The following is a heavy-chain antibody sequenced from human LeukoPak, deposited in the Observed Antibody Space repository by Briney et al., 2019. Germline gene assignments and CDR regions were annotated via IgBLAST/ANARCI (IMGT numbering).Heavy chain of an antibody. CDR1: GLTFSDYW. CDR3: AKAPDRYSGSFYYFDY. V-gene: IGHV3-74*01. J-gene: IGHJ4*02. D-gene: IGHD1-26*01. Sequence: GGSLRLSCAVSGLTFSDYWMHRVRQAPGKGLVWVSRISNDGTSTSYADSVKGRFTISRDNAKNTLYLQMNSLRAEDTAVYYCAKAPDRYSGSFYYFDYWGQGTLVTVSS. CDR2: ISNDGTST.